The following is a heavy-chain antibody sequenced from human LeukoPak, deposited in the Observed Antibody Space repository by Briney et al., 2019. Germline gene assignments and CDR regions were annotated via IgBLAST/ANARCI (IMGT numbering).Heavy chain of an antibody. J-gene: IGHJ3*02. V-gene: IGHV1-69*04. CDR1: GGTFSSYA. D-gene: IGHD4-17*01. CDR3: AREGPTVPYDAFGI. CDR2: IIPIFGIA. Sequence: SVKVSCKASGGTFSSYAISWVRQAPGQGLEWMGRIIPIFGIANYAQKFQGRVTITADKSTSTAYMELSSLRSEDTAVYYCAREGPTVPYDAFGIWGQGTMVTVSS.